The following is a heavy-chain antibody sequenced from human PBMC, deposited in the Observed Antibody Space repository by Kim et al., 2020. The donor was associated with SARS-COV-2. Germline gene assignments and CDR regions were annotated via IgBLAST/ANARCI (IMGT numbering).Heavy chain of an antibody. Sequence: SVKVSCKASGGTFSSYAISWVRQAPGQGLEWMGGIIPIFGTANYAQKFQGRVTITADESTSTAYMELSSLRSEDTAVYYCARGPPWSNDFWSGYSHNWFDPWGQGTLVTVSS. V-gene: IGHV1-69*13. CDR2: IIPIFGTA. CDR1: GGTFSSYA. D-gene: IGHD3-3*01. J-gene: IGHJ5*02. CDR3: ARGPPWSNDFWSGYSHNWFDP.